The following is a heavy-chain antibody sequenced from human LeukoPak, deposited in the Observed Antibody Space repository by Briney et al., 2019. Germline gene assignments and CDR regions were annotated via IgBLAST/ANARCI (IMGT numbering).Heavy chain of an antibody. CDR2: ISSSSSYI. J-gene: IGHJ4*02. CDR3: AKEFAAIGTPLFDY. V-gene: IGHV3-21*01. Sequence: KSGGSLRLSCAASGFTFSSYSMNWVRQAPGKGLEWVSSISSSSSYIYYADSVKGRFTISRDNAKNSLYLQMNSLRAEDTAVYYCAKEFAAIGTPLFDYWGQGTLVTVSS. D-gene: IGHD6-13*01. CDR1: GFTFSSYS.